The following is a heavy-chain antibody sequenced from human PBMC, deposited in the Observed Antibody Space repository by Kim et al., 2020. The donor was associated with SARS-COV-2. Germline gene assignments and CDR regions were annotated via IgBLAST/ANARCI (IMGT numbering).Heavy chain of an antibody. Sequence: DSVKGRFTISRDNSKNSLYLQMNSLRTEDTALYYCAKVSREYYYYYYMDVWGKGTTVTVSS. V-gene: IGHV3-43*01. J-gene: IGHJ6*03. CDR3: AKVSREYYYYYYMDV. D-gene: IGHD1-26*01.